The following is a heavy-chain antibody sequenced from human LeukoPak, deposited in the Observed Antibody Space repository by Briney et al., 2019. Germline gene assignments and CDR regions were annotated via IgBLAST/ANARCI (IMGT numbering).Heavy chain of an antibody. J-gene: IGHJ3*02. CDR3: ATPVPYYGILTGYFEGAFDI. D-gene: IGHD3-9*01. CDR1: GGTFSSYA. CDR2: IIPILGIA. V-gene: IGHV1-69*04. Sequence: SVKVSCKASGGTFSSYAISWVRQAPGQGLEWMGRIIPILGIANYAQKFQGRVTITADKSTSTAYMELSSLRSEDTAVYYCATPVPYYGILTGYFEGAFDIWGQGTMVTVSS.